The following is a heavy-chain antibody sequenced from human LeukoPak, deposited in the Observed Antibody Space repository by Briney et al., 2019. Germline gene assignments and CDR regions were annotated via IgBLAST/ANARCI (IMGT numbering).Heavy chain of an antibody. Sequence: PGGSLRLSCAASGFTFSSYGMHWVRQAPGKGLEWVAFVRYDGSNKYYVDSVKGRFTISRDNSKNTLYLQMNSLRAEDTAVYYCARVIGCTSCYMSPFLAVDYWGQGTLVTVSS. D-gene: IGHD2-2*02. CDR1: GFTFSSYG. J-gene: IGHJ4*02. CDR3: ARVIGCTSCYMSPFLAVDY. CDR2: VRYDGSNK. V-gene: IGHV3-30*02.